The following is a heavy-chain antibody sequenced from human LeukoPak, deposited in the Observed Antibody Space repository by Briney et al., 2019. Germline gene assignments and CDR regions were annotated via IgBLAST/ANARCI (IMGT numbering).Heavy chain of an antibody. D-gene: IGHD5-12*01. J-gene: IGHJ6*04. CDR2: INHSGST. CDR1: GGSFSGYY. CDR3: ASHRWLRIRRPLYGMDV. Sequence: SETLSLTCAVYGGSFSGYYWSWIRQPPGKGLEWIGEINHSGSTNYNPSLKSRVTISVDTSKNQFSLKLSSVTAADTAVYYCASHRWLRIRRPLYGMDVWGKGTTVTVSS. V-gene: IGHV4-34*01.